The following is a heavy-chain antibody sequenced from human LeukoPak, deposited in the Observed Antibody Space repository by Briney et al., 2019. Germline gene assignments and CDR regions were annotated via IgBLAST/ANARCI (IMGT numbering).Heavy chain of an antibody. Sequence: GGSLRLSCAASVFIVSTNYMSCVRQAPGKWLEWVSVIYSGGSRYYAESVKGRFTISRHNSKNTLYLQMNSMKTEDTAVYYCARTTYYYDSSAYYFDYWGQGTLVTVSS. CDR2: IYSGGSR. J-gene: IGHJ4*02. CDR3: ARTTYYYDSSAYYFDY. CDR1: VFIVSTNY. V-gene: IGHV3-53*04. D-gene: IGHD3-22*01.